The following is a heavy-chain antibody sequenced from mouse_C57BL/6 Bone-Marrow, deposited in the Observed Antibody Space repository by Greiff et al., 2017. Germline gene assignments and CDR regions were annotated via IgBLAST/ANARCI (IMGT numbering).Heavy chain of an antibody. CDR3: ATNWAYYAMDY. V-gene: IGHV1-39*01. D-gene: IGHD4-1*02. CDR2: INPNDGTT. Sequence: VQLQQSGPELVKPGASVKLSCKASGYSFTDYNMNWVKQSQGKSLEWIGVINPNDGTTSYTQKVKGKSTLTVDQSSSTAYMQLNRLTSEDSAVYYCATNWAYYAMDYWGQGTAVTVSS. CDR1: GYSFTDYN. J-gene: IGHJ4*01.